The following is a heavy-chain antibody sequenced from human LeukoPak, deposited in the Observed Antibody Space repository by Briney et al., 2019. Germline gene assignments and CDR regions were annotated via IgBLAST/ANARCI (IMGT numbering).Heavy chain of an antibody. D-gene: IGHD6-19*01. Sequence: PSETPSLTCTVSGGSISSYYWSWIRQPPGKGLEWIGYIYYSGSTNYNPSLKSRVTISVDTSKNQFSLKLSSVTAADTAVYYCARHRLFYGSGWSYYFDYWGQGTLVTVSS. CDR3: ARHRLFYGSGWSYYFDY. J-gene: IGHJ4*02. CDR2: IYYSGST. CDR1: GGSISSYY. V-gene: IGHV4-59*08.